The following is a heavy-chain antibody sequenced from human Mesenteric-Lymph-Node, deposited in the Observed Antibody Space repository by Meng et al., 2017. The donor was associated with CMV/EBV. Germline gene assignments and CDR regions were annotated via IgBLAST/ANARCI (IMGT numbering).Heavy chain of an antibody. J-gene: IGHJ4*02. CDR2: INWHGGSP. D-gene: IGHD6-13*01. V-gene: IGHV3-20*04. CDR3: AKDDKMAATAFDF. CDR1: GFPLENFG. Sequence: GESLKISCAASGFPLENFGMTWVRQAPGKGLEWVSGINWHGGSPDYADSVKGRFTISRDNSKDTLYLQMNSLRAEDTAVYYCAKDDKMAATAFDFWGPGTLVTVSS.